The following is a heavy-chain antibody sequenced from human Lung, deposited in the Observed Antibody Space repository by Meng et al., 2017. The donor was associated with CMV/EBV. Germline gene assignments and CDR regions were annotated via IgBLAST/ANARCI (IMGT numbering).Heavy chain of an antibody. Sequence: SCAASGFTFSSYAMSWVRQAPGKELEWVSAISGSGGSTYYADSVKGRFTISRDNSKNTLYLQMNSRRAEDTAVYYCAKYIAAAGILSVYFDYWGQGTLVTVSS. J-gene: IGHJ4*02. V-gene: IGHV3-23*01. CDR1: GFTFSSYA. CDR2: ISGSGGST. CDR3: AKYIAAAGILSVYFDY. D-gene: IGHD6-13*01.